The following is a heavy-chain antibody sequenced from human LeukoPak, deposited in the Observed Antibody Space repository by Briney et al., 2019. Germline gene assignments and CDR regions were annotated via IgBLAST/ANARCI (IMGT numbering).Heavy chain of an antibody. CDR3: ARQSRNAYISDY. CDR1: GYNFSIYW. CDR2: IYPGDSDA. V-gene: IGHV5-51*01. Sequence: GESLKISCQVSGYNFSIYWIAWVRQMPGKGLESMGIIYPGDSDARYSPSFEGQVLISVDKSLTTAYLQWSSLKASDTAMYNCARQSRNAYISDYWGQGTLVTVSS. D-gene: IGHD3-16*01. J-gene: IGHJ4*02.